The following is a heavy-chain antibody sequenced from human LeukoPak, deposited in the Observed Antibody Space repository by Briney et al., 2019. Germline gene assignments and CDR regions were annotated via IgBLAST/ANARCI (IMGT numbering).Heavy chain of an antibody. CDR1: ADSFSSHY. J-gene: IGHJ3*02. CDR2: ISYIGST. Sequence: SETLSLTCAVSADSFSSHYWSWIRQPPGKGLEWIGYISYIGSTNYNPSLKSRVTISIGTSKNQFSLKLSSVTAADTAVYYCARDLITVTKGFDIWGQGTMVSVSS. D-gene: IGHD4-17*01. V-gene: IGHV4-59*11. CDR3: ARDLITVTKGFDI.